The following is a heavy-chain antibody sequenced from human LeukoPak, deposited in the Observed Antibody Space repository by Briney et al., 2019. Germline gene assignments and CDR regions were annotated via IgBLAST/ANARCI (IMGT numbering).Heavy chain of an antibody. J-gene: IGHJ4*02. D-gene: IGHD3-22*01. V-gene: IGHV3-74*01. CDR2: INSDGNST. CDR1: GFTFSRYS. Sequence: PGGSLRLSCAASGFTFSRYSMNWVRQAPGKGLVWVSRINSDGNSTNYADSVKGRFTISRDNSKNTLYLQMNSLRAGDTAIYYCAKDSDSSGYCPDYWGQGTLVTVSS. CDR3: AKDSDSSGYCPDY.